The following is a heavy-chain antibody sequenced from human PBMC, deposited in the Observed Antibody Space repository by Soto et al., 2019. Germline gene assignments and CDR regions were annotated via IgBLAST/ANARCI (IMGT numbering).Heavy chain of an antibody. CDR2: ISYDGSSK. V-gene: IGHV3-30-3*01. J-gene: IGHJ6*02. CDR1: AFTFTNYP. Sequence: PGGSLRLSCAASAFTFTNYPMHWIRQAPGKGLEWVAVISYDGSSKYYADSVKGRFTISRDNSKNTLYLQMDSLRAEDTAVYHCARDTGYSGRYSDSLHYGMDVWGQGTTVTVSS. CDR3: ARDTGYSGRYSDSLHYGMDV. D-gene: IGHD1-26*01.